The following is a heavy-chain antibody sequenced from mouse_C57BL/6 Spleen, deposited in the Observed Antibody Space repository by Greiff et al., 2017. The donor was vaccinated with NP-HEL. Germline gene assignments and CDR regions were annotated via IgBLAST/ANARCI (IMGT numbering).Heavy chain of an antibody. V-gene: IGHV1-82*01. CDR1: GYAFSSSW. CDR3: ARGYDYDPYLDY. J-gene: IGHJ2*01. Sequence: QVQLKESGPELVKPGASVKISCKASGYAFSSSWMNWVKQRPGKGLEWIGRIYPGDGDTNYNGKFKGKATLTADKSSSTAYMQLSSLTSEDSAVYFCARGYDYDPYLDYWGQGTTLTVSS. CDR2: IYPGDGDT. D-gene: IGHD2-4*01.